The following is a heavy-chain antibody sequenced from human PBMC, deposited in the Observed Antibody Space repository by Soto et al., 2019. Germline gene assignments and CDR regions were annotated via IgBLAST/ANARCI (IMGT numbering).Heavy chain of an antibody. CDR2: ISGSGGST. J-gene: IGHJ4*02. Sequence: PGGSLRLSCAASGFTFSSYAMSWVRQAPGKGLEWVSAISGSGGSTYYADSVKGRFTISRDNSKNTLYLQMNSLRAEDTAVYYCAKDSRRAVVPASSFDYWGQGTLVTVYS. D-gene: IGHD2-2*01. CDR1: GFTFSSYA. CDR3: AKDSRRAVVPASSFDY. V-gene: IGHV3-23*01.